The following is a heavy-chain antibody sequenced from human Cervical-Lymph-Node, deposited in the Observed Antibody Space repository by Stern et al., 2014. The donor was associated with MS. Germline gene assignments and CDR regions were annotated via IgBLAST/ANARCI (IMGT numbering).Heavy chain of an antibody. J-gene: IGHJ6*02. CDR2: ISPIVTTT. CDR1: GGTLSNSA. V-gene: IGHV1-69*01. CDR3: VRDGVLLRSTSYHGMDV. Sequence: QVQLAQSGAEVKKPGSSVRVACRASGGTLSNSAISWVRQAPGQGLEWMGGISPIVTTTEYAPMLQVRVTITADETTITVYMEMSGLRSDYTAIYYCVRDGVLLRSTSYHGMDVWGQGTTVT. D-gene: IGHD3-3*01.